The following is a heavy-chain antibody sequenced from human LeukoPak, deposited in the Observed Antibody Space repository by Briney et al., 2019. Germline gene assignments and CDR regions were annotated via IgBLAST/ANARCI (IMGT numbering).Heavy chain of an antibody. CDR1: GGSISSGGDY. D-gene: IGHD4/OR15-4a*01. CDR2: IYYTGTT. CDR3: ARAAWRGTNSRDAFDI. Sequence: PSETLSLTCTVSGGSISSGGDYWSLIRQHPGKGLVWLGYIYYTGTTYYNPSLKSRITISVDTSKNQFSLNLSSMTAADTAVYYCARAAWRGTNSRDAFDIWGQGTVVTVSS. J-gene: IGHJ3*02. V-gene: IGHV4-31*03.